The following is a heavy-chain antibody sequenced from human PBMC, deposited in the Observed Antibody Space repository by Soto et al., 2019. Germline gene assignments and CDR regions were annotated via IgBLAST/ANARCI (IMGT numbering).Heavy chain of an antibody. CDR2: IRSKAFGGTT. V-gene: IGHV3-49*03. CDR1: GFTFAYYA. D-gene: IGHD1-1*01. CDR3: TRGGLERSVGWFDP. Sequence: GGSLRLSCSASGFTFAYYALSWFRQAPGKGLEWVGFIRSKAFGGTTEYAASVKGRFTISRDDSKSIAYLQMNSLKSEDTATYYCTRGGLERSVGWFDPWGKGTLVTVS. J-gene: IGHJ5*02.